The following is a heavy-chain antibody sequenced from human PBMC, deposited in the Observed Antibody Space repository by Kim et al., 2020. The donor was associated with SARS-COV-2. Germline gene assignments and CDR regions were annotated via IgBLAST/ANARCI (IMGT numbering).Heavy chain of an antibody. D-gene: IGHD3-9*01. J-gene: IGHJ4*02. V-gene: IGHV3-30*18. CDR3: AKGLLRYFDWLFVEAGTGY. Sequence: GGSLRLSCAASGFTFSSYGMHWVRQAPGKGLEWVAVISYDGSNKYYADSVKGRFTISRDNSKNTLYLQMNSLRAEDTAVYYCAKGLLRYFDWLFVEAGTGYWGQGTLVTVSS. CDR2: ISYDGSNK. CDR1: GFTFSSYG.